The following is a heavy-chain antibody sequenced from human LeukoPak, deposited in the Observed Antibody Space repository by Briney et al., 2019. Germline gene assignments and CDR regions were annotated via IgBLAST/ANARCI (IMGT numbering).Heavy chain of an antibody. CDR1: GYSFTSYW. Sequence: GESLKISCKGSGYSFTSYWIGWVRQMPGKGLEWMGIIYPGDSDTKYSPSFQGQATISADKSISTAYLQWSSLKASDTAMYYCARRPTNDAFDTWGQGTMVTVSS. J-gene: IGHJ3*02. CDR3: ARRPTNDAFDT. V-gene: IGHV5-51*01. CDR2: IYPGDSDT.